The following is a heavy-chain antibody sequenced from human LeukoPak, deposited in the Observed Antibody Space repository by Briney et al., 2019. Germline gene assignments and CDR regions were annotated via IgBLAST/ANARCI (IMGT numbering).Heavy chain of an antibody. CDR1: GGSISSGDYY. V-gene: IGHV4-61*08. D-gene: IGHD5-18*01. Sequence: SETLSLTCTVSGGSISSGDYYWSWIRQPPGKGLEWIGYIYYSGSTNYNPSLKSRVTISVDTSKNQFSLKLSSVTAADTAVYYCARALKYSYGLDWFDPWGRGTLVTVSS. J-gene: IGHJ5*02. CDR2: IYYSGST. CDR3: ARALKYSYGLDWFDP.